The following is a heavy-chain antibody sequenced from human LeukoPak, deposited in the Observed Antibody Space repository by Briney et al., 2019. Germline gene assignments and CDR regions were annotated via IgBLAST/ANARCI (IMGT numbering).Heavy chain of an antibody. Sequence: KSSQTLSLTCTVSGGSITTSSYYWGWIRQPPGKGLVWIGIIYYSGSTYYNPSLKGRVTISVDTSKNQFSLKLSSVTAADTAVYYCARAFRARYFDLWGRGTLVTVSS. D-gene: IGHD2/OR15-2a*01. CDR1: GGSITTSSYY. CDR2: IYYSGST. J-gene: IGHJ2*01. CDR3: ARAFRARYFDL. V-gene: IGHV4-39*01.